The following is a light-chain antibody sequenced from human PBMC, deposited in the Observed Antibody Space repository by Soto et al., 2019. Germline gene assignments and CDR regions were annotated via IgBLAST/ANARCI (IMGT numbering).Light chain of an antibody. Sequence: EIVLTQSPGTLSLSPGERASVSCRASQSVYTSYLAWFQQKPGQAPRLLIYGASNRATGIPDRFSGSGSGTDFTLTITRLEPEDFAVYYCHQYGTAPLTFGPGTKVDIK. J-gene: IGKJ3*01. CDR2: GAS. CDR1: QSVYTSY. CDR3: HQYGTAPLT. V-gene: IGKV3-20*01.